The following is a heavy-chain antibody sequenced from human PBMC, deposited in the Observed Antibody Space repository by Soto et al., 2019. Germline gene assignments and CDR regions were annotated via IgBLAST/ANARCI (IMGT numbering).Heavy chain of an antibody. CDR3: VKEATVNIAHHFDS. V-gene: IGHV3-30*18. CDR1: GFSFSNYG. Sequence: QVYLLESGGGVVQPGRSLRLSCAASGFSFSNYGMQWFRQAPGKGLEWVAVVSFDGRVQYYADSVKGRFTISRDNSENTVNLQMNSLIPEDTGTDYCVKEATVNIAHHFDSWGQGTLGTGSS. J-gene: IGHJ4*02. CDR2: VSFDGRVQ. D-gene: IGHD4-4*01.